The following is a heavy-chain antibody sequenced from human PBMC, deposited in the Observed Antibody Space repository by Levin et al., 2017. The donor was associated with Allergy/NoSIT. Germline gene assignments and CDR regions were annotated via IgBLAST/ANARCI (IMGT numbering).Heavy chain of an antibody. CDR3: ARDQEESYYDFWSGYYSGNYYYYGMDV. CDR1: GFTVSSNY. V-gene: IGHV3-66*01. Sequence: GGSLRLSCAASGFTVSSNYMSWVRQAPGKGLEWVSVIYSGGSTYYADSVKGRFTISRDNSKNTLYLQMNSLRAEDTAVYYCARDQEESYYDFWSGYYSGNYYYYGMDVWGQGTTVTVSS. CDR2: IYSGGST. D-gene: IGHD3-3*01. J-gene: IGHJ6*02.